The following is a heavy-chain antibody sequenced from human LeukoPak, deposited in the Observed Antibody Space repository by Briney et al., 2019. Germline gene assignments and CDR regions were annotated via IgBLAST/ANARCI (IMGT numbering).Heavy chain of an antibody. V-gene: IGHV4-4*02. CDR3: ASGTDSSSWSPFGY. CDR1: GGSISSSNW. CDR2: IYHSGST. Sequence: SGTLSLTCAVSGGSISSSNWWSWVRQPPGKGLEWIGEIYHSGSTNYNSSLKSRVTISVDKSKKQFSPKLSPVTAADTAVYYCASGTDSSSWSPFGYWGQGTLVTVSS. J-gene: IGHJ4*02. D-gene: IGHD6-13*01.